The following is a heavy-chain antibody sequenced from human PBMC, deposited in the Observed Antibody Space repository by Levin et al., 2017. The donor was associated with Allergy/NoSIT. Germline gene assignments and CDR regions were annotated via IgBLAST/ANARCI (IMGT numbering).Heavy chain of an antibody. J-gene: IGHJ6*02. CDR1: GILFRSYD. CDR3: ASWAMYHYDRSAFDYFYYAMDV. V-gene: IGHV3-21*01. Sequence: GGSLRLSCAASGILFRSYDMNWVRQAPGKGLEWVSSISAGGNYIYYADSVKGRFTISRDNAKTSLFLQMNSLRAEDTAVYYCASWAMYHYDRSAFDYFYYAMDVWGQGTTVTVSS. D-gene: IGHD3-22*01. CDR2: ISAGGNYI.